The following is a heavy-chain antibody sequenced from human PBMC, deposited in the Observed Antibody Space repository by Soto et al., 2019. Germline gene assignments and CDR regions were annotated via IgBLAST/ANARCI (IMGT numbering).Heavy chain of an antibody. V-gene: IGHV3-23*01. CDR2: IGSRGDST. CDR3: AKDLIYGYNSGRPFDS. J-gene: IGHJ4*02. Sequence: VQLLESGGGLVQPGGSLRLSCAASGFTFSSFAMSWVRQAPGKGLEWVSAIGSRGDSTYYADSVKGRFTISRDNSKNTLYLQMNSLRAEDTAVYYCAKDLIYGYNSGRPFDSWGQGNLVTVSS. D-gene: IGHD6-19*01. CDR1: GFTFSSFA.